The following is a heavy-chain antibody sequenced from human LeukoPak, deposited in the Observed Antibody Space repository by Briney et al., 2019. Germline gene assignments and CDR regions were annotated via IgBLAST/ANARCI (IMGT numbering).Heavy chain of an antibody. J-gene: IGHJ6*02. CDR3: AKGSSGASGYYSMDV. CDR1: GFTFSSYG. V-gene: IGHV3-30*18. Sequence: GRSLRLSCAASGFTFSSYGMHWVRQAPGKGLEWVAVISYDGSNKYYADSVKGRFTISRDNSKNTLYLQMNSLRAEDTAVYYCAKGSSGASGYYSMDVWGQGTTVTVSS. D-gene: IGHD6-6*01. CDR2: ISYDGSNK.